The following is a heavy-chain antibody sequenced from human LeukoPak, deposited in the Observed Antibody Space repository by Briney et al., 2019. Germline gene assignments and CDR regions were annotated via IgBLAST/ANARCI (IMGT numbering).Heavy chain of an antibody. CDR3: AKSHKYGSGSYSPYYYGMDV. J-gene: IGHJ6*02. CDR1: GFTFSSYA. V-gene: IGHV3-23*01. Sequence: GGSLRLSCAASGFTFSSYAMSWVRQAPGKGLEWVSCISGSGGSTYYADSVKGRFTISRDNSKNTLYLQMNSLRAEDTAVYYCAKSHKYGSGSYSPYYYGMDVWGQGTTVTVSS. CDR2: ISGSGGST. D-gene: IGHD3-10*01.